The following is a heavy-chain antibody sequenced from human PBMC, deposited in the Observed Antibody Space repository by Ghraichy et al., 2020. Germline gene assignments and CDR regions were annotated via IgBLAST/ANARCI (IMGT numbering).Heavy chain of an antibody. J-gene: IGHJ6*02. Sequence: GGSLRLSCAASGFTFTTYSMHWVRQAPGKGLEWVAVISHDGISKYYADSVKGRFTISRDNSKNTLYLQMNSLRAEDTAVYYCARDIKSSSWSYYYYAMDVWGQGTTVTVSS. V-gene: IGHV3-30-3*01. CDR1: GFTFTTYS. CDR2: ISHDGISK. D-gene: IGHD6-13*01. CDR3: ARDIKSSSWSYYYYAMDV.